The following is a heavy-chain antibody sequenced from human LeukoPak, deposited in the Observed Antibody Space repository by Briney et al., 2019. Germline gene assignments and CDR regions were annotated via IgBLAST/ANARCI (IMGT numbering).Heavy chain of an antibody. CDR1: GYTFTANF. J-gene: IGHJ3*02. V-gene: IGHV1-24*01. D-gene: IGHD2-15*01. CDR3: ATAIVVVVASTAAFDI. Sequence: GASVKVSCKASGYTFTANFLHWVRQAPGKGLEWMGGFDPEDGETIYAQKFQGRVTMTEDTSTDTAYMELTSLRSEDTAVYYCATAIVVVVASTAAFDIWGQGTMVTVSS. CDR2: FDPEDGET.